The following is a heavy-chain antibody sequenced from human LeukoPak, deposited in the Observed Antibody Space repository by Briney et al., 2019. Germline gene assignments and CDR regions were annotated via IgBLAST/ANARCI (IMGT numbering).Heavy chain of an antibody. D-gene: IGHD7-27*01. V-gene: IGHV4-59*01. CDR1: GGSISNYY. CDR2: IYYTGST. J-gene: IGHJ3*02. Sequence: SETLSLTCTVSGGSISNYYWSWIRQPPGKGLEWIGYIYYTGSTKYNPSLKSRVTLSVDSSKTQFSLKLNSVTAADTAVYYCAKSPSWGSGFDAFDIRGQGTMVTVSS. CDR3: AKSPSWGSGFDAFDI.